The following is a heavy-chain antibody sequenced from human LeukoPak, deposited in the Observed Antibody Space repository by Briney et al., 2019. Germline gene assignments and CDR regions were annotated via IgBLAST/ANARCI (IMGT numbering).Heavy chain of an antibody. J-gene: IGHJ4*02. CDR2: INPNSGGT. V-gene: IGHV1-2*02. Sequence: ASVKVSCKASGYTFTGYYMHWVRHAPGQGLESMGWINPNSGGTNYAQKFQGRVTMTRDTSISTAYMELSRLRSDDTAVYYCARDQGSGWSEKADYWGQGTLVTVSS. CDR1: GYTFTGYY. CDR3: ARDQGSGWSEKADY. D-gene: IGHD6-19*01.